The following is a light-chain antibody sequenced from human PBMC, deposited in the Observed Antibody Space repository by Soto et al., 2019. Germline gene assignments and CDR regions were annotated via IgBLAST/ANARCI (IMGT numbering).Light chain of an antibody. V-gene: IGKV3-20*01. Sequence: VLTQSPGTLSLSPRERATLSCRASQTVASSHLAWYRQKPGQIPRLLIYAASRRATGIPDRISGSGSGTDFTRTISRLEPADCAVYYCQQDGSAPFTFGPGTKVDIK. CDR3: QQDGSAPFT. CDR2: AAS. J-gene: IGKJ3*01. CDR1: QTVASSH.